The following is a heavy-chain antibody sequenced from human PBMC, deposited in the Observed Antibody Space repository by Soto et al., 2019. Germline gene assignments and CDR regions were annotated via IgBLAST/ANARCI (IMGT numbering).Heavy chain of an antibody. D-gene: IGHD3-3*01. Sequence: ASVKVSCKTSGYTFTTYGIHWVRQAPGQGLEWMGWISGYNGNTNYAQKFQDRVTMTTDTSRSVGYLELRSLTFEDTAVYYCARGAHGSGYGVYWGQGTLVTVSS. CDR2: ISGYNGNT. CDR1: GYTFTTYG. V-gene: IGHV1-18*01. J-gene: IGHJ4*02. CDR3: ARGAHGSGYGVY.